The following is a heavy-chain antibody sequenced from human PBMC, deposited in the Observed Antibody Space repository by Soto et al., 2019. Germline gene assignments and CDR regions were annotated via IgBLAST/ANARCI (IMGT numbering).Heavy chain of an antibody. CDR2: IRQDGGEK. CDR3: ARDFRATGSLDY. V-gene: IGHV3-7*03. D-gene: IGHD3-10*01. J-gene: IGHJ4*02. CDR1: GFTFSVYW. Sequence: EVQLVESGGGLVQPGGSLRLSCVDSGFTFSVYWMNWVRQAPGKGLEWLTNIRQDGGEKYYIDSVRGRFTISRDNAKNSLYLQMDSLRADDTAVYYCARDFRATGSLDYWGQGTLVTVSS.